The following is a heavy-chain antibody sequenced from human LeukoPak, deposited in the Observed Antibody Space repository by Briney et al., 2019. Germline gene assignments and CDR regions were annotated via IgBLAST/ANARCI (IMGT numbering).Heavy chain of an antibody. J-gene: IGHJ3*02. V-gene: IGHV4-59*01. D-gene: IGHD3-22*01. Sequence: SETLSLTCTASGGSISSYYWSWIRQPPGKGLEWIGNIYYSGSTNYNPSLKSRVTISVDTSKNQFSLKLSSVTAADTAVYYCASRNYLTMSDAFDIWGQGTMVTVSS. CDR3: ASRNYLTMSDAFDI. CDR2: IYYSGST. CDR1: GGSISSYY.